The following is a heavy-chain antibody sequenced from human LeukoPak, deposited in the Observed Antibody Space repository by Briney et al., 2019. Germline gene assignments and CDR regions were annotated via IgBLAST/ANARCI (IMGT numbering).Heavy chain of an antibody. J-gene: IGHJ4*02. CDR1: GYTLTELS. Sequence: GASVKVSCKVSGYTLTELSMHWVRQAPGKGLEWMGGFDPEDGETIYAQKFQGRVTMTEDTSTDTAYMELSSLRSEDTAVYYCASYYGDYVNLDYWGQGTLVTVSS. D-gene: IGHD4-17*01. V-gene: IGHV1-24*01. CDR3: ASYYGDYVNLDY. CDR2: FDPEDGET.